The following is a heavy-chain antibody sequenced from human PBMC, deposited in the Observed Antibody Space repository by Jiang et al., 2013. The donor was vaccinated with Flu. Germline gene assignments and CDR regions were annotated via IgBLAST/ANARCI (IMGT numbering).Heavy chain of an antibody. CDR1: GGSVSSDDNH. Sequence: GSGLVKPSQTLSLTCTVSGGSVSSDDNHWTWIRQTPGKGLEWFGYISYSGSTYYNPSLESRLSMSVDTSKNQFSLRLSAVTAADTAVYYCARLVPVSVFLVEDFHFDDWGTREPWSPSPQ. V-gene: IGHV4-30-4*01. J-gene: IGHJ4*02. CDR3: ARLVPVSVFLVEDFHFDD. D-gene: IGHD1-26*01. CDR2: ISYSGST.